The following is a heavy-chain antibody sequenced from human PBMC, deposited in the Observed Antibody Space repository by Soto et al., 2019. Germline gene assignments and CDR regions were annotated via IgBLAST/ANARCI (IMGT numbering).Heavy chain of an antibody. CDR3: ARIRQQLTPFAY. J-gene: IGHJ4*02. Sequence: QVTLKESGPVLVQPTETLTLTCTVSGFSLSNARMGVSWIRQPPGKALEWLAHIFSNDEKSYSTSLKSRLTITKATCKRQAALTMTNMEPVDTATYYSARIRQQLTPFAYWGQGTLVTVAS. CDR2: IFSNDEK. D-gene: IGHD6-13*01. V-gene: IGHV2-26*01. CDR1: GFSLSNARMG.